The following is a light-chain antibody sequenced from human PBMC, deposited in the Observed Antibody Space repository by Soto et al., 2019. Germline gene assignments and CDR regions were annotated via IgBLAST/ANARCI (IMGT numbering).Light chain of an antibody. J-gene: IGLJ1*01. Sequence: QSVLTQPPSVSAAPGQKVTISCSGSSSNIGNNYVSWYQQLPGTAPKLLIYENNKRPSGITDRFSGSKSGTSATLGITGLQTGDEADYYCGTCDSSLSAGVFGTGTKVTAL. CDR3: GTCDSSLSAGV. V-gene: IGLV1-51*02. CDR2: ENN. CDR1: SSNIGNNY.